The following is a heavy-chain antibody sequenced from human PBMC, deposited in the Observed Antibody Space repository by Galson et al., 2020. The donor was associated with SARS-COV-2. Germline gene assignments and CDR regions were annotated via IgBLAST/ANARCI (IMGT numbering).Heavy chain of an antibody. D-gene: IGHD2-2*02. CDR3: AKAADVGCSSTSCSTGHFDY. CDR1: ALTSSSYA. V-gene: IGHV3-23*01. Sequence: PARSLRLSCAASALTSSSYAMSWVRHAPGKGMEWVSTTGPSGVRTVHADSLKGRFTIPRDNSMNTPYLQMSNLRAEDTAVYYCAKAADVGCSSTSCSTGHFDYWGQGTLVTVSS. CDR2: TGPSGVRT. J-gene: IGHJ4*02.